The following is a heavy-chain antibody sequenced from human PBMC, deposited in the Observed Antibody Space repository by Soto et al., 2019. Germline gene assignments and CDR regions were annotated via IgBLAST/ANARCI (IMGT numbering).Heavy chain of an antibody. J-gene: IGHJ6*03. V-gene: IGHV3-23*01. Sequence: GGSLRLSCAASGFTFSSYAMSWVRQAPGKGLEWVSAISGSGGSTYYADSVKGRFTISRDNSKNTLYLQMNSLRAEDTAVYYCAKDGPGGHLRFLEWSALGKGDYYYYMDVWGKGTTVTVSS. CDR1: GFTFSSYA. CDR3: AKDGPGGHLRFLEWSALGKGDYYYYMDV. D-gene: IGHD3-3*01. CDR2: ISGSGGST.